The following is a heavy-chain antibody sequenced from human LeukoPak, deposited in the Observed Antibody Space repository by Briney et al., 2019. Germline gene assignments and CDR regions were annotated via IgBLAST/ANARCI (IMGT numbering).Heavy chain of an antibody. CDR3: ARVVSNWGWLDAFDI. D-gene: IGHD7-27*01. V-gene: IGHV3-48*03. J-gene: IGHJ3*02. CDR1: GFTLSSYE. Sequence: GGSLRLSCAASGFTLSSYEVNWVRQAPGKGLEWVSYISSSGSTIYYADSVKSRFTISRDSAKNSLYLQMNTLRAEDTAVYYCARVVSNWGWLDAFDIWGQGTMVTVSS. CDR2: ISSSGSTI.